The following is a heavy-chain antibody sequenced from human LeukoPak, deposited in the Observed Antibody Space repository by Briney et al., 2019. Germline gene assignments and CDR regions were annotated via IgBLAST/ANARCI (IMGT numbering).Heavy chain of an antibody. CDR1: GYTFTGYY. Sequence: ASVKVSCKASGYTFTGYYMHWVRQAPGQGLEWMGWINPNSGGTNYAQKFQGRVTMTRDTSIRTAYMELSRLRSDDTAVYYCASPYNWNDGEDYYYYGMDVWGQGTTVIVSS. CDR3: ASPYNWNDGEDYYYYGMDV. V-gene: IGHV1-2*02. CDR2: INPNSGGT. J-gene: IGHJ6*02. D-gene: IGHD1-20*01.